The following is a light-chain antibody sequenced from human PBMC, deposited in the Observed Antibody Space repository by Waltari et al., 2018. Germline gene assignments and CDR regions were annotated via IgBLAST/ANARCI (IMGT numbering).Light chain of an antibody. Sequence: IQMTQSPSSLSASVGDRVTITRRASQSISSYLNWYQQKPGKAPKLLIYAASSLQSGVPSRFSGSGSGTDFTLTISSLQPEDFATYYCQQSYSTPQTFGQGTKVEIK. CDR2: AAS. V-gene: IGKV1-39*01. CDR1: QSISSY. CDR3: QQSYSTPQT. J-gene: IGKJ1*01.